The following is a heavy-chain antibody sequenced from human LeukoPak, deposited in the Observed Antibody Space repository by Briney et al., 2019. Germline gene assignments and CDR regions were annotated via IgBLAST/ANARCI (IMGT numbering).Heavy chain of an antibody. V-gene: IGHV3-15*01. CDR2: IYTKPDGATT. CDR3: PTYTSGCCNH. J-gene: IGHJ4*02. CDR1: GFTFKNAW. Sequence: TGGSLRLSCAASGFTFKNAWMTWVRQAPGKGLEWVGRIYTKPDGATTDYAAPVKGRFTISGDAANNTLYLQMNSLTTDDTPVYYCPTYTSGCCNHWGQGTLVIVSS. D-gene: IGHD6-19*01.